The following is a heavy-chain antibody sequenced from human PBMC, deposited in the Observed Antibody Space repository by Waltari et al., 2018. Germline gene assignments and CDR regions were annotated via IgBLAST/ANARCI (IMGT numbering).Heavy chain of an antibody. V-gene: IGHV5-51*01. CDR3: ARLYYYDSSAYYRGMPFDY. Sequence: EVQLVQSGAEVKKPGESLKISCKGSGYSFTSYWIGWVRQMPGKGLEWMGIIYPGDSETRYSPSFQVQVTISADKSITTAYLQWSSLKASDTAMYYCARLYYYDSSAYYRGMPFDYWGQGTLVTVSS. CDR1: GYSFTSYW. J-gene: IGHJ4*02. CDR2: IYPGDSET. D-gene: IGHD3-22*01.